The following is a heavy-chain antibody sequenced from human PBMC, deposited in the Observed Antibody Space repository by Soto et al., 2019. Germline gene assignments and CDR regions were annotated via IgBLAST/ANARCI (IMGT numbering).Heavy chain of an antibody. CDR2: IYYSGST. Sequence: TSETLSLTCTVSGGSVSSGSYYWSWIRQPPGKGLEWIGYIYYSGSTNYNPSLKSRVTISVDTSKNQFSLKLSSVTAADTAVYYCARGGWELLNFDYWGQGTLVTVSS. J-gene: IGHJ4*02. CDR3: ARGGWELLNFDY. CDR1: GGSVSSGSYY. V-gene: IGHV4-61*01. D-gene: IGHD1-26*01.